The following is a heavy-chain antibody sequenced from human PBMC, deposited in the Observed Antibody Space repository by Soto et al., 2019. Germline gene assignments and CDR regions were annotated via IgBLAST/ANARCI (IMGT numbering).Heavy chain of an antibody. V-gene: IGHV1-8*01. CDR2: ISPNRGTT. D-gene: IGHD6-19*01. Sequence: GASVKVSCKASGYSFNSYEISWVRQATGQGLEWMAWISPNRGTTGYAQRFQDRLTVTSNASLSTVYMELTSLRSEDTAVYFCTRDSGWSTNKFDPWGQGTQVTVSS. CDR3: TRDSGWSTNKFDP. CDR1: GYSFNSYE. J-gene: IGHJ5*02.